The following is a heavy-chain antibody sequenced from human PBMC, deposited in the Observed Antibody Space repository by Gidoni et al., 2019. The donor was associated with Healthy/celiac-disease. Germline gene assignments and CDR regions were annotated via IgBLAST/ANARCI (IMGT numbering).Heavy chain of an antibody. D-gene: IGHD6-13*01. V-gene: IGHV3-21*01. Sequence: EVQLVESGGGLVKPGGSLSLSCAASGFTFSSYSMNWVRQAPGKGLEWVSSMSSSSSYIYYADSVKGRFTISRDNAKNSLYLQMNSLRAEDTAVYYCARDSIAAADGWGQGTLVTVSS. CDR2: MSSSSSYI. CDR1: GFTFSSYS. J-gene: IGHJ4*02. CDR3: ARDSIAAADG.